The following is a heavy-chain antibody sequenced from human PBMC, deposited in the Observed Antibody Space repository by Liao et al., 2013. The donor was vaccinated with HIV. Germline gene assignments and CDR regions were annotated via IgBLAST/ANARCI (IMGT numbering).Heavy chain of an antibody. D-gene: IGHD3-16*01. J-gene: IGHJ3*02. CDR2: LYTTGSI. V-gene: IGHV4-61*02. Sequence: QVQLQESGPGLVKPSQTLSLSCTVSGASVSSGDYYWTWIRQPAGKGLEWIGRLYTTGSINYNPSLKSRVTMSLDTSKSQVSLKLNSVTAADTAVYYCARQRVLMGFDAFDIWGHGTMVT. CDR3: ARQRVLMGFDAFDI. CDR1: GASVSSGDYY.